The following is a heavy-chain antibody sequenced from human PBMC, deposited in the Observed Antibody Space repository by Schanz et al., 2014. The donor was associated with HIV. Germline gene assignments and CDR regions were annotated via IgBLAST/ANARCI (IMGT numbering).Heavy chain of an antibody. Sequence: QVQLVQSGGGVVQPGRSLRLSCAGSGFTFSNYGMHWVRQAPGKGLEWVAFISYDGTNKYYADSVKGRFTISRDNSKNTLYLQMNSLRAEDTAVYYCAKDRYSSSYFDYWGQGTLVTVSS. D-gene: IGHD6-6*01. J-gene: IGHJ4*02. CDR2: ISYDGTNK. CDR3: AKDRYSSSYFDY. CDR1: GFTFSNYG. V-gene: IGHV3-30*18.